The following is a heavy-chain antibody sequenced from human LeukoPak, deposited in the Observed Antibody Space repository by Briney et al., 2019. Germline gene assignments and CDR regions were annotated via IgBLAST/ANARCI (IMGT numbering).Heavy chain of an antibody. V-gene: IGHV3-53*01. CDR1: GFTVSSNS. CDR2: IYSDNT. D-gene: IGHD6-19*01. CDR3: ARNSGWYGVS. Sequence: GGSLRLSCTVSGFTVSSNSMSWVRQAPGKGLEWVSFIYSDNTHYSDSVKGRFTISRDNSKNTLYLQMNSLSADDTAVYYCARNSGWYGVSWGQGTLVTVSS. J-gene: IGHJ4*02.